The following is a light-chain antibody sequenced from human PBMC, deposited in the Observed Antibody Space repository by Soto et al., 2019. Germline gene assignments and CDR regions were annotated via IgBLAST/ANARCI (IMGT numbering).Light chain of an antibody. CDR3: SSYTTSSTRV. CDR1: SSDVGAYDF. Sequence: QSVVAQPASVSGSPGQSITISCTGTSSDVGAYDFVSWYQQHPDKAPKLMIYEVSNRPSGVSYRFSGSKSVNTATLTISGLQAEDEADYYCSSYTTSSTRVFGTGTKVTVL. CDR2: EVS. J-gene: IGLJ1*01. V-gene: IGLV2-14*03.